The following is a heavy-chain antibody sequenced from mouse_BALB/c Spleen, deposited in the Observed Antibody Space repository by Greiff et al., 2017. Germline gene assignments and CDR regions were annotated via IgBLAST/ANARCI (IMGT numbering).Heavy chain of an antibody. J-gene: IGHJ3*01. D-gene: IGHD2-1*01. CDR2: IWTGGGT. CDR3: VINYYGNYGFAY. Sequence: VQLVESGPGLVAPSQSLSITCTVSGFSLTSYDISWIRQPPGKGLEWLGVIWTGGGTNYNSAFMSRLSISKDNSKSQVFLKMNSLQTDDTAIYYCVINYYGNYGFAYWGQGTLVTVSA. CDR1: GFSLTSYD. V-gene: IGHV2-9-2*01.